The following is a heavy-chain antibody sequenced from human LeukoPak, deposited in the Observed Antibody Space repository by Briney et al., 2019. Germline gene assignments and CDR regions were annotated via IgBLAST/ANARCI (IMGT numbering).Heavy chain of an antibody. CDR2: FDPEDGET. J-gene: IGHJ6*02. D-gene: IGHD3-16*01. CDR1: GYTLTELS. Sequence: ASVKVSCKVSGYTLTELSMHWVRQAPGKGLEWMGGFDPEDGETIYAQKFQGRVTMTEDTSTDTAYMELSSLRSEDTAVYYCATDQRVARRLYYYYGMDVWGQGTTVTASS. V-gene: IGHV1-24*01. CDR3: ATDQRVARRLYYYYGMDV.